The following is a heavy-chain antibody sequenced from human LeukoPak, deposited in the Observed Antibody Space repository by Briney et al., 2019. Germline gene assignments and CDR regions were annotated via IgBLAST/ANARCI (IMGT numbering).Heavy chain of an antibody. CDR1: AGSISSYY. CDR2: IYYSGST. J-gene: IGHJ4*02. Sequence: SETLSLTCTVSAGSISSYYWSWIRQPPGKGLEWIGYIYYSGSTNYNPSLKSRVTISVDTSKNQFSLKPSSVTAADTAVYYCARHGDSRGTVDYWGQGTLVTVSS. D-gene: IGHD3-10*01. V-gene: IGHV4-59*08. CDR3: ARHGDSRGTVDY.